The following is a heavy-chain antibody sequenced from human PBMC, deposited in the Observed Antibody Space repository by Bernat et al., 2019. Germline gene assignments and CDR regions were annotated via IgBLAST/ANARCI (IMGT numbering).Heavy chain of an antibody. CDR2: ISGSSIYT. Sequence: QLQLVESGGSLVKPGGSLRLSCAASGFTFSDYYMSWFRQAPGKGLEWISYISGSSIYTNYADYVKGRFTISGDNDRSSLYLQMNSLRAEDTDLYCCVRDDNVPRYGNLYFPYFYGMDVWGQGTTVTVSS. D-gene: IGHD3-10*01. CDR3: VRDDNVPRYGNLYFPYFYGMDV. CDR1: GFTFSDYY. V-gene: IGHV3-11*05. J-gene: IGHJ6*02.